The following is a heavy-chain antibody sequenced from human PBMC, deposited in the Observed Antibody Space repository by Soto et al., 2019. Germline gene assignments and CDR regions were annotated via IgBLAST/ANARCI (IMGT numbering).Heavy chain of an antibody. D-gene: IGHD2-15*01. Sequence: SVKVSCKASGGSLSTNPISWVRQAPGQGLEWMGGTGSGTGPGNHAQKFQGRLTVTADKSTSTVYMELTNLSSEDTAVYYCARRHSGGFFRFFDSWGQGTLVTVS. CDR1: GGSLSTNP. J-gene: IGHJ4*02. CDR2: TGSGTGPG. CDR3: ARRHSGGFFRFFDS. V-gene: IGHV1-69*06.